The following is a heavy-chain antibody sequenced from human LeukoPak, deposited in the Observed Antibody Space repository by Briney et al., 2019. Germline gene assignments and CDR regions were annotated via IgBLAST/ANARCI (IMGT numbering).Heavy chain of an antibody. CDR1: GGSISSHY. D-gene: IGHD3-22*01. Sequence: SESLSLTRTVPGGSISSHYWSWIRQPPGKGRGWGGYIYYSGSTNYNPALKSRVTISVDTSKHQSSPKPSSVTAADTAVYYCARQGYYYDSSGYYYPQDAFDIWGQGTMVTVSS. J-gene: IGHJ3*02. CDR3: ARQGYYYDSSGYYYPQDAFDI. V-gene: IGHV4-59*11. CDR2: IYYSGST.